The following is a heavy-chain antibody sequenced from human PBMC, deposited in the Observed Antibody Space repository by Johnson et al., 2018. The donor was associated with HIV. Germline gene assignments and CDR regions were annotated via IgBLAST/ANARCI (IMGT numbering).Heavy chain of an antibody. J-gene: IGHJ3*02. CDR3: ARSQTMIVDGADAFDI. CDR2: INYNGGST. D-gene: IGHD3-22*01. V-gene: IGHV3-20*04. CDR1: GFNVDDDA. Sequence: VQLVESWGGVVRPGGSLRLSCAASGFNVDDDALSWVRQVPGKGLEWVSGINYNGGSTGYADSVRDRFTISRDNSKNTLYLQMNSLRAEDTAVYYCARSQTMIVDGADAFDIWGQGTMVTVSS.